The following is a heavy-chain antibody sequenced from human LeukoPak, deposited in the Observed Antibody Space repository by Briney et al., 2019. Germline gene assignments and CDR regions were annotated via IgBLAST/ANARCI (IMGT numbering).Heavy chain of an antibody. J-gene: IGHJ4*02. V-gene: IGHV3-7*01. D-gene: IGHD1-26*01. CDR3: ARGSGSLDY. Sequence: PSETLSLTCTVSGGSISSYYWSWVRQAPGKGLEWVANIKQDGSEKYYVDSVKGRFTISRDNANNSLFLQMNRLRAEDTAVYYCARGSGSLDYWGQGTLVTVSS. CDR1: GGSISSYY. CDR2: IKQDGSEK.